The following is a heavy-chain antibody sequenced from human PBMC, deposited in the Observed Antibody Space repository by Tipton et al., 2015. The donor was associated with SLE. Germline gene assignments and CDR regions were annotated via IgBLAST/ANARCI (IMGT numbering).Heavy chain of an antibody. CDR3: ARVKPNSYHDAFDI. CDR1: GGSISSGDYY. D-gene: IGHD5-18*01. Sequence: LRLSCTVSGGSISSGDYYWSWIRQSPEKGLEYIGYIYYSGGTNYNPSLKSRVTISVDTSKNQFSLRLSSVTAADTALYYCARVKPNSYHDAFDIWGQGTMVTVSS. V-gene: IGHV4-61*08. J-gene: IGHJ3*02. CDR2: IYYSGGT.